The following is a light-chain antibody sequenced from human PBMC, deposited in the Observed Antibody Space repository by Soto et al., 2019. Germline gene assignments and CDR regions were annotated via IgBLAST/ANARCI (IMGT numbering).Light chain of an antibody. V-gene: IGKV3-15*01. CDR1: QSVSTR. CDR2: GAS. CDR3: QQYHNWPVT. Sequence: EIVRTQSPATLSVSPGERVTFSCRASQSVSTRLAWYQHKPGQAPRLLISGASTGATGIPPRFSGSGSGTDFTLTVNSLQSEDIAVYYCQQYHNWPVTFGQGTKVDIK. J-gene: IGKJ1*01.